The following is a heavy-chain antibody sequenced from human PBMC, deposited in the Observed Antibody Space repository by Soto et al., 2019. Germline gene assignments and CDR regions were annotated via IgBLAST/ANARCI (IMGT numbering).Heavy chain of an antibody. J-gene: IGHJ4*02. CDR3: ARGLWYYYDSSGYSFDY. Sequence: ASVKVSCKASGGTFSSYAISWVRQAPGQGLEWMGGIIPIFGTANYAQKFQGRVTITADESTSTAYMELSSLRSEDTAVYYCARGLWYYYDSSGYSFDYWGQGTLVTVSS. CDR1: GGTFSSYA. CDR2: IIPIFGTA. D-gene: IGHD3-22*01. V-gene: IGHV1-69*13.